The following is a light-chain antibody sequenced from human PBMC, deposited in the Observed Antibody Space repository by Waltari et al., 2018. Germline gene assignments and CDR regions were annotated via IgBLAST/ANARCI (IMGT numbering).Light chain of an antibody. J-gene: IGKJ4*01. CDR2: ASS. CDR3: QETTHIPI. Sequence: DIQMTQSPSSLSASVGDRVTIACRASQSISSNLNWYQQKPGKAPRLVIYASSSLQSGGPSRFSASGSGTDFTLTISSLQPEDFASYYCQETTHIPIVGGGTKVEMK. CDR1: QSISSN. V-gene: IGKV1-39*01.